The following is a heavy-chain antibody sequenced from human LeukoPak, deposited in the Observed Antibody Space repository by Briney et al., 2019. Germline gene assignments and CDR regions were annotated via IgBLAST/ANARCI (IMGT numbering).Heavy chain of an antibody. CDR1: GYSFTNYW. CDR3: ARSPIAAAGTNWFDP. D-gene: IGHD6-13*01. J-gene: IGHJ5*02. CDR2: IYPGDSDT. V-gene: IGHV5-51*01. Sequence: AGESLKISCEGSGYSFTNYWIGWVRQLPGKGLEWMGIIYPGDSDTRYSPSFQGQVTISADKSISTAYLQWSSLKASDTAMYYCARSPIAAAGTNWFDPWGQGTLVTVSS.